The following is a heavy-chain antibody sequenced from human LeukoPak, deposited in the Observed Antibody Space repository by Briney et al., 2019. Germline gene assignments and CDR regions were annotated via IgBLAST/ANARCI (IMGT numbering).Heavy chain of an antibody. D-gene: IGHD6-13*01. V-gene: IGHV6-1*01. CDR1: GDSVCSNSAA. J-gene: IGHJ3*02. CDR3: ARYEVGQQLVGAFDI. CDR2: TYYRSKWYN. Sequence: SQTLSLTCAISGDSVCSNSAAWNWIRQSPSRGLEWLGRTYYRSKWYNDYAVSVKSRITLNPDTSKNQFSLQLNSVTPDDTAVYYCARYEVGQQLVGAFDIWGQGTMVTVSS.